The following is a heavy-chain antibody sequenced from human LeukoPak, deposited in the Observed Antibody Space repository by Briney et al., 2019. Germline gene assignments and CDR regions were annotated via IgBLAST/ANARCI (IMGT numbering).Heavy chain of an antibody. D-gene: IGHD2-8*02. V-gene: IGHV6-1*01. J-gene: IGHJ4*02. Sequence: SQTLSLTFVICGDSDSHYHLAWNWIRQSPSRGLEWLGRTFYRSEWETHYADSLASRLYIKADTSTNQVSLQLNSVTPEDTAVYYCARVILLGRGCGYRGPGSLVTVSS. CDR2: TFYRSEWET. CDR3: ARVILLGRGCGY. CDR1: GDSDSHYHLA.